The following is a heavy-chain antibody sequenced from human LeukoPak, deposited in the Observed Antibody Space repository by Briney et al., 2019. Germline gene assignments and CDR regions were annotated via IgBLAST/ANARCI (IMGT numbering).Heavy chain of an antibody. CDR3: ARTPYSSGWYAD. V-gene: IGHV4-34*01. D-gene: IGHD6-19*01. CDR1: GGSFSGHY. Sequence: SETLSLTCAVYGGSFSGHYWSWIRQPPGKGLEWIGEINHRGSTNYNPSLESRVTISVDPSKKQFSLTLSSVTAADTAVYYCARTPYSSGWYADWGQGTLVIVSS. CDR2: INHRGST. J-gene: IGHJ4*02.